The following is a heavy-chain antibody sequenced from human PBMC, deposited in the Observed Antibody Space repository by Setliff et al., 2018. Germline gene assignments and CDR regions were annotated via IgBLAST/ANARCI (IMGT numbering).Heavy chain of an antibody. Sequence: PGGSLRLSCAASGFTFSASPMSWVRQAPGKGLEWVSTFSGSGVDTYYADSVKGRFTISRDYSKNTLFLQMNSLRAEDTAVYYCAKDLAHYYGSGSSPIDYWGQGTLVTV. D-gene: IGHD3-10*01. CDR3: AKDLAHYYGSGSSPIDY. CDR2: FSGSGVDT. J-gene: IGHJ4*02. V-gene: IGHV3-23*01. CDR1: GFTFSASP.